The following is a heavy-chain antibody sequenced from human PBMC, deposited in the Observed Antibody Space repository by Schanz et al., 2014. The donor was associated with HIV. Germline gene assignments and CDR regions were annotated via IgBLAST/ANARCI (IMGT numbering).Heavy chain of an antibody. CDR1: GFTFGTKW. CDR2: ITPDGSVT. J-gene: IGHJ5*02. D-gene: IGHD3-22*01. V-gene: IGHV3-74*01. Sequence: DVQLVESGGGLIQPGESLRLSCVASGFTFGTKWMYWVRQGPGKGLAWVSYITPDGSVTYADSVKGRFTTSRDSSKNTLFLQMNSLRVEDTAVYYCTGGLYYDSVPFDPWGQGTLVTVSS. CDR3: TGGLYYDSVPFDP.